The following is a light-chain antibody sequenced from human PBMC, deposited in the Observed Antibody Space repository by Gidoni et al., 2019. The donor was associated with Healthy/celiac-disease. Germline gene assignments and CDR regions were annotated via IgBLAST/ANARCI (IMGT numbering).Light chain of an antibody. J-gene: IGKJ4*01. CDR1: QTLSSHS. V-gene: IGKV3-20*01. Sequence: EIVLTQSPGTLSLSPGERATLSCRASQTLSSHSVAWYQQKPGQAPRLVIYGASSRATGIPDRFSGIGSGTDFTLIITRLEPEDFALYYCQQYGGSPLTFGGGTKIE. CDR2: GAS. CDR3: QQYGGSPLT.